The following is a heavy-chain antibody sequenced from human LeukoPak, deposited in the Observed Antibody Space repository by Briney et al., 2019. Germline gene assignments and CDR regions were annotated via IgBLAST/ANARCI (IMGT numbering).Heavy chain of an antibody. J-gene: IGHJ4*02. CDR1: GFTFSRYW. CDR2: INSDGSST. V-gene: IGHV3-74*01. D-gene: IGHD3-22*01. CDR3: AKSAYDSSGYYDY. Sequence: GGSLRLSCAASGFTFSRYWMHWVRQVAGKGLVWVSRINSDGSSTSYADSVKGRFSISRDNAKNTLYLQMNSLRAEDTAVYYCAKSAYDSSGYYDYWGQGTLVTVSS.